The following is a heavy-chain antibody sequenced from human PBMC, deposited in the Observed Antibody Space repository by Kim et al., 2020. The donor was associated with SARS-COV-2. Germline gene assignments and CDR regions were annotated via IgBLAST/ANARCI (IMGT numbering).Heavy chain of an antibody. CDR3: ASFGGYYDILTGYYPLDY. Sequence: KGRFTISRDNSKNTLYLQMNSLRAEDTAVYYCASFGGYYDILTGYYPLDYWGQGTLVTVSS. J-gene: IGHJ4*02. D-gene: IGHD3-9*01. V-gene: IGHV3-30*07.